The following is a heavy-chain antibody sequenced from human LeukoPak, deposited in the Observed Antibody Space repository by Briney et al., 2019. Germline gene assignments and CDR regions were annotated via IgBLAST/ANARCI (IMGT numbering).Heavy chain of an antibody. V-gene: IGHV1-69*04. D-gene: IGHD6-13*01. J-gene: IGHJ4*02. Sequence: SVKVSCKASGGTFSSYAISWVRQAPGQGLEWMGRIIPIFGIANYAQKFQGRVTMTRDTSTSTVYMELSSLRSEDTAVYYCARELGSSWYYFDYWGQGTLVTVSS. CDR3: ARELGSSWYYFDY. CDR1: GGTFSSYA. CDR2: IIPIFGIA.